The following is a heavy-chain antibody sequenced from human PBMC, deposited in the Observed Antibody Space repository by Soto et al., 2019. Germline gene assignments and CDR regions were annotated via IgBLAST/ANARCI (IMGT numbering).Heavy chain of an antibody. Sequence: SETLSLTCSVSDGSLSSYYWSRIRQPPGKGLEWIGYIYYSGSTNYNPSLKSRVTISVDTSKNQFSLKLSSVTAADTAVYYCARRYGPSFDYWGQGTLVTVSS. D-gene: IGHD4-17*01. CDR1: DGSLSSYY. CDR2: IYYSGST. V-gene: IGHV4-59*01. J-gene: IGHJ4*02. CDR3: ARRYGPSFDY.